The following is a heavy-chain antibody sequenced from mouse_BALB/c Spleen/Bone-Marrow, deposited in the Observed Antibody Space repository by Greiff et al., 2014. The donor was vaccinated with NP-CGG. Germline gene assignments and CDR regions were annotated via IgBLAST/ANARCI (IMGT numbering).Heavy chain of an antibody. CDR1: GYSFTGYY. Sequence: LVKTGASVKISCKASGYSFTGYYIHWVKQSHGKSLEWIGYISCYNGATSYNQKFKGKATFTVDTSSSTAYMQLNSMTSEDAAVYYCARGGYSNTFYFDYWGQGTTLTVSS. CDR2: ISCYNGAT. D-gene: IGHD3-2*02. CDR3: ARGGYSNTFYFDY. J-gene: IGHJ2*01. V-gene: IGHV1S34*01.